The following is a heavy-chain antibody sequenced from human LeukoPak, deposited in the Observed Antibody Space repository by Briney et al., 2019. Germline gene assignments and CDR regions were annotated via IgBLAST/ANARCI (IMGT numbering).Heavy chain of an antibody. V-gene: IGHV1-69*05. D-gene: IGHD6-13*01. CDR2: IIPIFGTA. CDR3: ARWVAAAHYGPYYYMDV. Sequence: SVKVSCKASGGTFSSYAISWVRQAPGQELEWMGGIIPIFGTANYAQKFQGRVTITTDESTSTAYMELSSLRSEDTAVYYCARWVAAAHYGPYYYMDVWGKGTTVTVSS. CDR1: GGTFSSYA. J-gene: IGHJ6*03.